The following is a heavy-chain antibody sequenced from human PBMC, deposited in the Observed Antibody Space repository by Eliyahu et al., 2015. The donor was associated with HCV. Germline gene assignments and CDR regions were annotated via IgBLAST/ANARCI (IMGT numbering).Heavy chain of an antibody. D-gene: IGHD3-10*02. CDR3: ARATSGDWFDP. Sequence: EVQLVESGGGLVQPGGSLSLSCAASGFSFSSYSMSWVRQAPGKGLEWVSYISSSSSTIFYADSVKGRFTISRDNAKSSLYLQMNSLRGEDTAVYYCARATSGDWFDPWGQGTLVTVSS. J-gene: IGHJ5*02. CDR1: GFSFSSYS. CDR2: ISSSSSTI. V-gene: IGHV3-48*01.